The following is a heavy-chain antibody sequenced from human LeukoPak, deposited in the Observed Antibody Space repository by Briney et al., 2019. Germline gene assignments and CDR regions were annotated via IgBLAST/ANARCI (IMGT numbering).Heavy chain of an antibody. D-gene: IGHD2-2*01. CDR3: ALDPRDIVVVPAATHDY. CDR2: INPNSGGT. CDR1: GYTFTSYD. Sequence: ASVKVSCKASGYTFTSYDINWVRQAPGQGLEWMGWINPNSGGTNYAQKFQGRVTMTRDTSISTAYMELSRLRSDDTAVYYCALDPRDIVVVPAATHDYWGQGTLVTVSS. V-gene: IGHV1-2*02. J-gene: IGHJ4*02.